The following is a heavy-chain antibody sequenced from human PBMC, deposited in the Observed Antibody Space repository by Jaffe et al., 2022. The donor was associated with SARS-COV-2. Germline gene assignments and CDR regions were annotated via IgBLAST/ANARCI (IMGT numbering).Heavy chain of an antibody. Sequence: EVQLVESGGGLVQPGGSLRLSCGASGFTFSNFNMNWVRQAPGKGLEWVSYISGSGRNMYYADSVKGRFTISRDNAKNSLFLQMNSLRDDDTAVYYCARDVFSSASSRFDYWGQGTLVTVSS. J-gene: IGHJ4*02. CDR3: ARDVFSSASSRFDY. CDR1: GFTFSNFN. D-gene: IGHD6-19*01. CDR2: ISGSGRNM. V-gene: IGHV3-48*02.